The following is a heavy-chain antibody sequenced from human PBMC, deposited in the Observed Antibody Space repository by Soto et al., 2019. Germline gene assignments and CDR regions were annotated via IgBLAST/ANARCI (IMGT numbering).Heavy chain of an antibody. CDR1: GFTFSSYS. J-gene: IGHJ6*02. Sequence: EVQLVESGGGLVKPGGSLRLSCAASGFTFSSYSMNWVRQAPGKGLEWVSSISSSSSYIYYADSVKGRFTISRDNAKNSRYLQMNSLRAEDTAVYYCARDSTGTSYGMDVWGQGTTVTVSS. CDR3: ARDSTGTSYGMDV. D-gene: IGHD1-1*01. V-gene: IGHV3-21*01. CDR2: ISSSSSYI.